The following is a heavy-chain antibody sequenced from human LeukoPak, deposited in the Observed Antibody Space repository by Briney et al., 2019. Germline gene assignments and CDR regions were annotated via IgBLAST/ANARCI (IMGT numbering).Heavy chain of an antibody. J-gene: IGHJ5*02. CDR2: ISWNSGSI. D-gene: IGHD3-22*01. CDR1: GFTFDDYA. CDR3: AKELRGYDSSGYYWT. Sequence: GRSLRLSCAASGFTFDDYAMHWVRQAPGKGLEWVSGISWNSGSIGYADSVKGRFTISRDNAKNSLYLQMNSLRAEDTALYYCAKELRGYDSSGYYWTWGQGTLVTVSS. V-gene: IGHV3-9*01.